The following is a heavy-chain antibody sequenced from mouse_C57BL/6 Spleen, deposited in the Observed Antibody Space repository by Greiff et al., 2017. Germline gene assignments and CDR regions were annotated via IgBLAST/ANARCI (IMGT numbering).Heavy chain of an antibody. V-gene: IGHV1-81*01. CDR2: IYPRSGNT. D-gene: IGHD1-1*01. J-gene: IGHJ2*01. Sequence: QVQLQQSGAELARPGASVKLSCKASGYTFTSYGISWVKQRTGQGLEWIGEIYPRSGNTYYNEKFKGKATLTADKSSSTAYMGLRSLTSEDSAVYFCASQDYGSSYFDYWGQGTTLTVSS. CDR1: GYTFTSYG. CDR3: ASQDYGSSYFDY.